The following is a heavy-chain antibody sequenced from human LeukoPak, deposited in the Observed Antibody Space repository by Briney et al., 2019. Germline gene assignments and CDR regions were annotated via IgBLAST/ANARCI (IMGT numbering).Heavy chain of an antibody. CDR2: IYYSGST. D-gene: IGHD1-14*01. CDR1: GGSISSYY. J-gene: IGHJ2*01. CDR3: ARDSGQYWYFDL. Sequence: SETLSLTCTVSGGSISSYYWSWIRQPPGKGLEWIGYIYYSGSTNYNPSLKSRVTISVDTSKNQFSLKLSSVTAADTAVYYCARDSGQYWYFDLWGRGTLVTVSS. V-gene: IGHV4-59*12.